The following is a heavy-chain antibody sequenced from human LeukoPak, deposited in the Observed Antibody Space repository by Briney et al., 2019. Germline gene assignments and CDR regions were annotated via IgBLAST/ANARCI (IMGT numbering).Heavy chain of an antibody. Sequence: ASVKVSCKASGYTFTGYYMHWVRQAPGQGLEWMGWINPNSGGTNYAQKFQGRVTMTRDTSISTAYMELSRLRSDDTAVYYCARDLGVYDSSGYYPDYWGRGTLVTVSS. CDR2: INPNSGGT. CDR3: ARDLGVYDSSGYYPDY. CDR1: GYTFTGYY. J-gene: IGHJ4*02. D-gene: IGHD3-22*01. V-gene: IGHV1-2*02.